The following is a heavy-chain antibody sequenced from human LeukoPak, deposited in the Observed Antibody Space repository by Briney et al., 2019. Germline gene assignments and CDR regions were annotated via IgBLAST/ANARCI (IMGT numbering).Heavy chain of an antibody. D-gene: IGHD6-6*01. J-gene: IGHJ6*03. CDR3: ARDQYSSSSGIPRFYYMDV. Sequence: ASVRVSCKVSGSSFTELSIHWVRQVPGKGLEWMGGYDREEGETHYAEKFQGRVTITADKSTSTAYMELSSLRSEDTAVYYCARDQYSSSSGIPRFYYMDVWGKGTTVTVSS. CDR2: YDREEGET. V-gene: IGHV1-24*01. CDR1: GSSFTELS.